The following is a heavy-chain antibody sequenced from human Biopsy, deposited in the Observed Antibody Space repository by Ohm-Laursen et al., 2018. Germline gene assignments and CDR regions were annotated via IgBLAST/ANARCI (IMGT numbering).Heavy chain of an antibody. CDR3: ARDWNSGWRLPGMVNYYYNGMDV. J-gene: IGHJ6*02. D-gene: IGHD5-18*01. CDR2: INPSGGST. CDR1: GYTFTRYY. V-gene: IGHV1-46*01. Sequence: GASVKASCKASGYTFTRYYMHWVRQAPGQGLEWMGIINPSGGSTSNTQKFQGRVTMTRDTSTSTVYMELSSLSSEDTAVYYCARDWNSGWRLPGMVNYYYNGMDVWGQGTTVTVSS.